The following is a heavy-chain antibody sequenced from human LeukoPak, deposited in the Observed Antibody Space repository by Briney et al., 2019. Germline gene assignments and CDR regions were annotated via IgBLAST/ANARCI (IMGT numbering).Heavy chain of an antibody. CDR1: GFTFSSYG. Sequence: PGGSLRLSCVASGFTFSSYGMHWVRQAPGKGLEWVAVISYDGSNKYYADSVKGRFTISRDNSKNTLYLQMNSLRAEDTAVYYCAKEAYGGGPYYYYGMDVWGQGTTVTVSS. J-gene: IGHJ6*02. CDR2: ISYDGSNK. V-gene: IGHV3-30*18. D-gene: IGHD4-23*01. CDR3: AKEAYGGGPYYYYGMDV.